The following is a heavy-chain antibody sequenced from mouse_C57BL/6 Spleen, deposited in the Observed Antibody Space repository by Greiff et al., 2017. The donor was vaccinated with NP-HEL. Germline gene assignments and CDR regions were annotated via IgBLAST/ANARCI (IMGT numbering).Heavy chain of an antibody. D-gene: IGHD2-1*01. CDR2: ISYSGST. Sequence: DVKLQESGPGLAKPSQTLSLTCSVTGYSITSDYWNWIRKFPGNKLEYMGYISYSGSTYYNPSLKSRISITRDTSKNQYYLQLNSVTTEDTATYYCARSLGNYGYYYAMDYWGQGTSVTVSS. CDR3: ARSLGNYGYYYAMDY. J-gene: IGHJ4*01. CDR1: GYSITSDY. V-gene: IGHV3-8*01.